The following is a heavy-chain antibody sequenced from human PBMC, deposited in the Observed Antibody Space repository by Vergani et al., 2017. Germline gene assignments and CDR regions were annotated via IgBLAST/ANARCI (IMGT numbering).Heavy chain of an antibody. Sequence: EVQLLESGGGLVQPGGSLRLSCAASGFTFSSYAMSWVRQAPGTGLEWVSAISGSGGSTYYADSVKGRFTISRDNSKNTLYLQMNSLRAEDTAVYYCAKDGRQQLVRDYFDYWGQGTLVTVSS. CDR1: GFTFSSYA. CDR3: AKDGRQQLVRDYFDY. D-gene: IGHD6-13*01. V-gene: IGHV3-23*01. CDR2: ISGSGGST. J-gene: IGHJ4*02.